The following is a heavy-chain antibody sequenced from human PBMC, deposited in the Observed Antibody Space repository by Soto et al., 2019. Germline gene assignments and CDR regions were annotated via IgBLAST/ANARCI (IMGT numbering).Heavy chain of an antibody. D-gene: IGHD2-15*01. Sequence: SETLSLTCAVYGGSFSGYYWSWIRQPPGKGLEWIGEINHSGSTNYTPSLKSRVTISVDTSKNQFSLKLSSVTAADTAVYYCARGKGQCSGGSCYGYYYYGMDVWGQGTTVTVSS. CDR3: ARGKGQCSGGSCYGYYYYGMDV. V-gene: IGHV4-34*01. CDR1: GGSFSGYY. CDR2: INHSGST. J-gene: IGHJ6*02.